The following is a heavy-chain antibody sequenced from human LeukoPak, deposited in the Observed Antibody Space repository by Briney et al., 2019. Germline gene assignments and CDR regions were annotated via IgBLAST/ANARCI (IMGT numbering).Heavy chain of an antibody. CDR3: AREVRYFALGDY. D-gene: IGHD3-9*01. J-gene: IGHJ4*02. CDR2: ISSSGSTI. V-gene: IGHV3-48*03. Sequence: GGSLRLSCAASGFTFSSYEMNWVRQAPGKGLEWVSYISSSGSTIYYADSVKGRFTISRDNAKNSLYLQMNSLRAEDTAVYYCAREVRYFALGDYWGQGTLVTVSS. CDR1: GFTFSSYE.